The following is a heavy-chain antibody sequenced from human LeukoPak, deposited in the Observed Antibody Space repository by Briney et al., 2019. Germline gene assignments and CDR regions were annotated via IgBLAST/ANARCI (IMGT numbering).Heavy chain of an antibody. Sequence: SVKVSCKASGGTFSSYAISWLRQAPGQWLEWMGRIIPILGIANYAQKFQGRVTITADKSTSTAYMELSSLRSEDTAVYYCARDTKLTYGSGSLFDYWGQGTLVTVSS. CDR1: GGTFSSYA. D-gene: IGHD3-10*01. CDR2: IIPILGIA. J-gene: IGHJ4*02. CDR3: ARDTKLTYGSGSLFDY. V-gene: IGHV1-69*04.